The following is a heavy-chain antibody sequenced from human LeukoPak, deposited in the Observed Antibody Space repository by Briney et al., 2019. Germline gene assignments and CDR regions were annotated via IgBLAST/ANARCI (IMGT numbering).Heavy chain of an antibody. J-gene: IGHJ5*02. Sequence: PSQTLSLTCTVSGGSISSGGYYWSWIRQPPGKGLEWIGYIYYSGSTNYNPSLKSRVTISVDTSKNQFSPKLSSVTAADTAVYYCARGGVTMVLGWFDPWGQGTLVTVSS. CDR2: IYYSGST. D-gene: IGHD3-10*01. CDR1: GGSISSGGYY. V-gene: IGHV4-61*08. CDR3: ARGGVTMVLGWFDP.